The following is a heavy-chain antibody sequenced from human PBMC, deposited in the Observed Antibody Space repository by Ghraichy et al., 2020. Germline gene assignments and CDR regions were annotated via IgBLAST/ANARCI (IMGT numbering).Heavy chain of an antibody. CDR3: TTAGSGLGIH. Sequence: GGSLRLSCAASGFSLSKVGMSWVRQAPGKGLEWVGLTKSKVDGGAIEYGEPVKGRFTISRDDSKNTLYLEMSSLKIEDTAVYYCTTAGSGLGIHWGQGTLVTVSS. D-gene: IGHD7-27*01. V-gene: IGHV3-15*01. CDR2: TKSKVDGGAI. CDR1: GFSLSKVG. J-gene: IGHJ4*02.